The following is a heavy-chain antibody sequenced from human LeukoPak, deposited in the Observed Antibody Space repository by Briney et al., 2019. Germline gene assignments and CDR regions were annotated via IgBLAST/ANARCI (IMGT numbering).Heavy chain of an antibody. CDR3: ARERSYYYYYMDV. CDR1: GFTVFSNY. CDR2: IYSDGTT. D-gene: IGHD3-10*01. Sequence: GGSLRLSCAASGFTVFSNYMSWVRQAPGKGLEWVSVIYSDGTTYYADSVQGRFTISRDNSKNTVYLQMKSLRAEDTAVYFFARERSYYYYYMDVWGNGTTVTVSS. J-gene: IGHJ6*03. V-gene: IGHV3-53*01.